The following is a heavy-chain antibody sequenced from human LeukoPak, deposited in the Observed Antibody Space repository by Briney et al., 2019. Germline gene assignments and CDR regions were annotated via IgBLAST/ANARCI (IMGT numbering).Heavy chain of an antibody. J-gene: IGHJ4*02. D-gene: IGHD2-2*01. CDR1: GGSFSGYY. CDR2: INHNGST. V-gene: IGHV4-34*01. CDR3: ARGCLGVRDLLGVVVVPAASPQHFDY. Sequence: SETLSLTCAVYGGSFSGYYWSWIRQPPGKGLEWIGEINHNGSTNYNPSLKSRVTISVDTSKNQFSLKLSSVTAADTAVYYCARGCLGVRDLLGVVVVPAASPQHFDYWGQGTLVTVSS.